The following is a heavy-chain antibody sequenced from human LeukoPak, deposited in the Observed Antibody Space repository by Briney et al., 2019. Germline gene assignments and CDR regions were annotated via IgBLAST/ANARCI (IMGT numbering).Heavy chain of an antibody. Sequence: SETLSLTCTVSGGSISSFYWSWIRQPPGKGLEWIGYIYYSGSTNYNPSLKSRVTISVDTSKNQFSLKLSSVTAADTAVYYCARAGITAAALFFDYWGQGTLVTVSS. CDR3: ARAGITAAALFFDY. J-gene: IGHJ4*02. CDR2: IYYSGST. D-gene: IGHD6-13*01. V-gene: IGHV4-59*01. CDR1: GGSISSFY.